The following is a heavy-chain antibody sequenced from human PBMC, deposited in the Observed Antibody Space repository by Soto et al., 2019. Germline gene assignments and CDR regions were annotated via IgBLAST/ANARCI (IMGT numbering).Heavy chain of an antibody. Sequence: GGSLRLSCAASGFTFSSYSMNWVRQAPGKGLEWVSYISSSSSTIYYADSVKGRFTISRDNAKNSLYLQMNSLRAEDTAVYYCAILGGQQLVESIKYYYDSSGSGIDYWGQGT. J-gene: IGHJ4*02. CDR3: AILGGQQLVESIKYYYDSSGSGIDY. CDR1: GFTFSSYS. V-gene: IGHV3-48*01. CDR2: ISSSSSTI. D-gene: IGHD3-22*01.